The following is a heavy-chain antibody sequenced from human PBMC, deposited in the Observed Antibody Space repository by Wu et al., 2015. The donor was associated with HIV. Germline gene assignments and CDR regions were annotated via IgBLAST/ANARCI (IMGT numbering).Heavy chain of an antibody. D-gene: IGHD5-24*01. Sequence: QVQLVQSGAEVKKPGASVKVSCKASGYTFTGYYMHWVRQAPGQGLEWMGWINPNSGGTNYAQKFQGRVTMTRDTSISTAYMELSRLRSDDTAVYYCARGRDGYKNPDYYYYMDVWGKGTTVTVSS. CDR2: INPNSGGT. CDR3: ARGRDGYKNPDYYYYMDV. CDR1: GYTFTGYY. V-gene: IGHV1-2*02. J-gene: IGHJ6*03.